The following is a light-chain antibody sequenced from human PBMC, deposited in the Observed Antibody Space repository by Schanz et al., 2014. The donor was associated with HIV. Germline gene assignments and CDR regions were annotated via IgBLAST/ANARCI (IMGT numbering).Light chain of an antibody. CDR3: SSYGGNYNLV. CDR2: DVT. V-gene: IGLV2-14*03. CDR1: NRDIGTYDF. Sequence: QSALTQPASVSGSLGQSITISCTGTNRDIGTYDFVSWYQQHPGTAPKLLIYDVTYRPSGVSNAFSGTKSGNTASLTISGLQAEDEADYYCSSYGGNYNLVFGGGTKLTVL. J-gene: IGLJ2*01.